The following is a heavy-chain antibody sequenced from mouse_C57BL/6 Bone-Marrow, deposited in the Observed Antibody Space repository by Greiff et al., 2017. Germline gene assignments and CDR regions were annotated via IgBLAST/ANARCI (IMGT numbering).Heavy chain of an antibody. CDR2: LTPSNGGT. CDR1: GYTFTSYW. J-gene: IGHJ2*01. V-gene: IGHV1-53*01. D-gene: IGHD1-1*01. Sequence: QVQLQQPGTELVKPGASVKLSCKASGYTFTSYWLHWVKQRPGQVLAWIGNLTPSNGGTNYNEKFKSKATLTVDQASSTAYMQLSSLTSEDSAVYYCARCPYYYGSSPEDRGHVRTL. CDR3: ARCPYYYGSSPED.